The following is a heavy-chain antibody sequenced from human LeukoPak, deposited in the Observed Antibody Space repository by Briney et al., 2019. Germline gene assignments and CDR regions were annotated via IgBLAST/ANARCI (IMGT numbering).Heavy chain of an antibody. CDR2: INQDGSEK. CDR1: GFTLSTYW. D-gene: IGHD1-26*01. Sequence: PGGSLRLSCAASGFTLSTYWMSWVRQAPGKGLEWVANINQDGSEKDYVDSVKGRFTISRDNAKNSLSLEMNNLRAEDTAVYYCARGTSNLGVWGQGILVTVSS. V-gene: IGHV3-7*05. CDR3: ARGTSNLGV. J-gene: IGHJ4*02.